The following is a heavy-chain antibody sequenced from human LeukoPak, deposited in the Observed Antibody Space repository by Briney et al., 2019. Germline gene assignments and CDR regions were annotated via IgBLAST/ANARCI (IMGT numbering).Heavy chain of an antibody. V-gene: IGHV3-66*01. CDR2: VYSGGST. D-gene: IGHD2-15*01. CDR3: ARDLGSHFDF. Sequence: GGSLRLSCAASGFTVSNNYMSWVRQAPGKGLEWVSVVYSGGSTNYADSVNGRFSISRDNGKNTLYLQMHSLRAEDTSVYYCARDLGSHFDFWGQGTLVTVSS. J-gene: IGHJ4*02. CDR1: GFTVSNNY.